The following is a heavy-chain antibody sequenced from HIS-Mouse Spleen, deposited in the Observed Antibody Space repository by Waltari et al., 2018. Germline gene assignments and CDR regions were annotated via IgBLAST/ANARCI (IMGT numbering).Heavy chain of an antibody. CDR3: ARDHRNNWAIRD. CDR2: ISYDGSNK. D-gene: IGHD1-20*01. Sequence: QVQLVESGGGVVQPGRSLRLSCAASGFTFSSYAMHWVRQAPGKGLEWVAVISYDGSNKDYADAVKGRFTISRDNSKNTLYLQMNSLRAEDTAVYYCARDHRNNWAIRDWGQGTLVTVSS. V-gene: IGHV3-30-3*01. J-gene: IGHJ4*02. CDR1: GFTFSSYA.